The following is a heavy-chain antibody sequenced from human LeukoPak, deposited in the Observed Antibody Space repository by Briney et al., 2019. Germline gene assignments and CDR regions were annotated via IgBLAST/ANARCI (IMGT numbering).Heavy chain of an antibody. J-gene: IGHJ4*02. Sequence: GGSLRLSCAASGFNFSIYSMTWVRQAPGKGLQWISYISSTGGTIYYADSVKGRFTISRDNAKNSLYLQMNSLRAEDTAVYYCARGEWSSSPFDYWGQGSLVTVSS. CDR3: ARGEWSSSPFDY. CDR1: GFNFSIYS. V-gene: IGHV3-48*04. D-gene: IGHD6-6*01. CDR2: ISSTGGTI.